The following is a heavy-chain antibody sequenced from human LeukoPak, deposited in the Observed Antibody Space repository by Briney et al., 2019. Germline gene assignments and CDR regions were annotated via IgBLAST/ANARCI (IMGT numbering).Heavy chain of an antibody. Sequence: PGGSLRLSCAASGFTFTSYWMHWVRQAPGKGLVWVSRINTDGSSINYADSVKGRFTISRDNAKNSLYLQMNSLRAEDTAVYYCARDLSTSSTAYFQHWGQGTLVTVSS. D-gene: IGHD6-6*01. V-gene: IGHV3-74*01. CDR1: GFTFTSYW. CDR3: ARDLSTSSTAYFQH. J-gene: IGHJ1*01. CDR2: INTDGSSI.